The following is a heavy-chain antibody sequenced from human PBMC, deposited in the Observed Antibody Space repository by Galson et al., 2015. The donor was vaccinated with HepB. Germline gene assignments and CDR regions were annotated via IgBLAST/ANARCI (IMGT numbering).Heavy chain of an antibody. CDR1: GFTFSSYG. V-gene: IGHV3-33*08. CDR3: ARDLMITFGGVIVYDAFDI. D-gene: IGHD3-16*02. J-gene: IGHJ3*02. CDR2: IWYDGSNK. Sequence: SLRLSCAASGFTFSSYGMHWVRQAPGKGLEWVAVIWYDGSNKYYADSVKGRFTISRDNSKNTLYLQMNSLRAEDTAVYYCARDLMITFGGVIVYDAFDIWGQGTMVTVSS.